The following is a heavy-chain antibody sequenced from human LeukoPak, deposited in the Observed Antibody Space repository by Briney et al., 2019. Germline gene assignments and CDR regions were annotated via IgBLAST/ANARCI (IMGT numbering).Heavy chain of an antibody. J-gene: IGHJ3*01. Sequence: QAGGSLRLSCSASGFTFSSSPMHWVRQAPGKGLEYVSAISRDGASTYYADSVKGRFSISRDNSKNTLYLQMSSLRAEDTAVYYCVNGLRGLYGFDFWGQGTMVTVSS. D-gene: IGHD4-17*01. V-gene: IGHV3-64D*09. CDR3: VNGLRGLYGFDF. CDR2: ISRDGAST. CDR1: GFTFSSSP.